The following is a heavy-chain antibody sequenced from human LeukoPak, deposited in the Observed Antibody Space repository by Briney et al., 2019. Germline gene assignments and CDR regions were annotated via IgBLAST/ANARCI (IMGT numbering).Heavy chain of an antibody. CDR2: ISAYNGNT. D-gene: IGHD3-3*01. CDR1: GYTFTSYG. CDR3: ARTKMYYDFWSGYYDFDY. V-gene: IGHV1-18*01. J-gene: IGHJ4*02. Sequence: ASVKVSCEASGYTFTSYGISWVRQAPGQGLEWMGWISAYNGNTNYAQKLQGRVTMTTDTSTSTAYMELRSLRSDDTAVYYCARTKMYYDFWSGYYDFDYWGQGTLVTVSS.